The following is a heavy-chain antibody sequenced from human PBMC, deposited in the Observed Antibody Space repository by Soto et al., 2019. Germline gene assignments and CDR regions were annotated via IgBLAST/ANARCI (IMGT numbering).Heavy chain of an antibody. V-gene: IGHV3-48*01. J-gene: IGHJ4*02. CDR2: ISSATTTI. CDR3: ARDRRSYGPTYY. D-gene: IGHD5-18*01. CDR1: GFTFSSYS. Sequence: GGALRLSCAASGFTFSSYSMNWVRQAPGKGLEWVSYISSATTTIYYSGSVKGRFTIPGVNAKHSLCLQLNSLVASDTAVFYCARDRRSYGPTYYWGPGTLGTRSS.